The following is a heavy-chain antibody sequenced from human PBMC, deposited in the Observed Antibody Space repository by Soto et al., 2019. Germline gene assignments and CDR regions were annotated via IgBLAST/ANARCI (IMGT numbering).Heavy chain of an antibody. CDR2: IFYSGST. J-gene: IGHJ5*02. CDR1: GGSISTSRSY. V-gene: IGHV4-39*01. Sequence: SETLSLTCSVSGGSISTSRSYWDWIRQPPGKGLEWLANIFYSGSTFYNPSLASRVSVSVDTSKNEFSLKLRSVTAADTAVYYCARQPTTGDTDLWFDPWGQGTLVTVSS. D-gene: IGHD2-21*01. CDR3: ARQPTTGDTDLWFDP.